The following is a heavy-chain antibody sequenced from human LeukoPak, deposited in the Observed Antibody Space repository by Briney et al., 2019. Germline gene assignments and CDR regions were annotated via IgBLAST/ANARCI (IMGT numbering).Heavy chain of an antibody. CDR2: ISSSSSYI. D-gene: IGHD3-22*01. Sequence: PGGSLRLSCAASGFTFSSYSMNWVRQAPGKGLEWVSSISSSSSYIYYADSVKGRFAISRDNAKNSLYLQMNSLRAEDTAVYYCARGSGYYYDSSGYALDYWGQGTLVTVSS. CDR3: ARGSGYYYDSSGYALDY. J-gene: IGHJ4*02. CDR1: GFTFSSYS. V-gene: IGHV3-21*01.